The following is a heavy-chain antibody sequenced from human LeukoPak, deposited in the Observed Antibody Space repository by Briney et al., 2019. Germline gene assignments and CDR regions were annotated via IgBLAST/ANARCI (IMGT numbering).Heavy chain of an antibody. CDR3: AIPPLSGTGSSRPLAGIDV. V-gene: IGHV3-48*04. J-gene: IGHJ6*02. CDR2: ISHTGSTV. D-gene: IGHD3-10*01. Sequence: GGSLRLSCAASGFSFSIYSLNWVRQAPGKGLEWVSYISHTGSTVSYADSVKGRFTISRDNAKNSLYLQMNSLRAEDTAMYYCAIPPLSGTGSSRPLAGIDVWGQGTTVTVSS. CDR1: GFSFSIYS.